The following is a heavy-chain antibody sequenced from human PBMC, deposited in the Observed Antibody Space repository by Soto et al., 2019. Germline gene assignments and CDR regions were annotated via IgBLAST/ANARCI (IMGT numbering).Heavy chain of an antibody. V-gene: IGHV3-48*02. J-gene: IGHJ5*02. CDR1: GFTFSSYS. Sequence: EVQLVESGGGLVQPGGSLRLSCVASGFTFSSYSMNWVRQAPGKGLEWVSYISSTGATIYYADSVKGRFTISRDNAKNSLFLQMNSLRDDDTAVYYCARDQRRFGDESGPWGQGILVTVSS. D-gene: IGHD3-10*01. CDR3: ARDQRRFGDESGP. CDR2: ISSTGATI.